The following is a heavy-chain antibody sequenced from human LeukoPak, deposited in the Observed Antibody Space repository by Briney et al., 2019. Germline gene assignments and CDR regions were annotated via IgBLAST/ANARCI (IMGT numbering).Heavy chain of an antibody. D-gene: IGHD5-12*01. V-gene: IGHV4-4*02. Sequence: PSGTLSLTCAVSGDSISSSNWWSWVRQPPGKGLEWIGQIYHSGSTNYNPSLKSRVTISLDKPKNQFSLELTSVTAADTAVYYCARSFRYSGYDYYFDPWGQGTLTTVSS. CDR1: GDSISSSNW. J-gene: IGHJ5*02. CDR3: ARSFRYSGYDYYFDP. CDR2: IYHSGST.